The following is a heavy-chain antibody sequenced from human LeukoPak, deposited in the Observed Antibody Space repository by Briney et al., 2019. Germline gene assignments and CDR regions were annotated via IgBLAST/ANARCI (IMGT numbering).Heavy chain of an antibody. CDR1: GFTFSNAW. V-gene: IGHV3-15*01. Sequence: GGSLRLSCAASGFTFSNAWMSWVRQAPGKGLEWVGRIKSKTDGGTTDYAAPVRGRFTISRDNSKNTLYLQMNSLRAEDTAVYYCAIRLLIISSWTYDYWGQGTLVTVSS. J-gene: IGHJ4*02. CDR2: IKSKTDGGTT. CDR3: AIRLLIISSWTYDY. D-gene: IGHD6-13*01.